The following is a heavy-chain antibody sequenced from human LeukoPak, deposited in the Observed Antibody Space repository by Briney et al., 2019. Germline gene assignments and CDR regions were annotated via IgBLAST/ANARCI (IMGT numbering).Heavy chain of an antibody. J-gene: IGHJ4*02. V-gene: IGHV3-11*01. Sequence: PGGSLRLSCAASGFTFSDYYMSWLRQAAGKGLEWVSYISSSGSTIYYADSVKGRFTISSDNAKNSLYLQMNSLRAEDTAVYYCARDRGGSYYFDYWGQGTLVTVSS. D-gene: IGHD1-26*01. CDR2: ISSSGSTI. CDR1: GFTFSDYY. CDR3: ARDRGGSYYFDY.